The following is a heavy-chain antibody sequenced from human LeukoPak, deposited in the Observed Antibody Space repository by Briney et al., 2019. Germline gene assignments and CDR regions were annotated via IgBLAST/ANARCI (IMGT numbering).Heavy chain of an antibody. V-gene: IGHV4-30-2*01. CDR2: IYHSGST. CDR1: GGSISSGGYS. CDR3: ARVSSVWSGYYDAFDI. Sequence: SQTLCLTCAVSGGSISSGGYSWSWIRQPPGKGLEWIGYIYHSGSTYYNPSLKSRVTISVDRSKNQFSLKLSSVTAADTAVYYCARVSSVWSGYYDAFDIWGQGTMVTVSS. J-gene: IGHJ3*02. D-gene: IGHD3-3*01.